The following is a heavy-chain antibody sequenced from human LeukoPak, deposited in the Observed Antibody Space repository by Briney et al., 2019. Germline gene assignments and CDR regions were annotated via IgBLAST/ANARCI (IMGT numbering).Heavy chain of an antibody. D-gene: IGHD6-19*01. J-gene: IGHJ6*03. CDR3: ARDGYSSGWIPYYYYYMDV. CDR2: ISGYNGNT. V-gene: IGHV1-18*01. CDR1: SYTFTRYG. Sequence: ASVKVSCKASSYTFTRYGISWVRQAPGQGLEWMGWISGYNGNTNYAQKLQGRVTMTTDTSTSTAYMELRSLRSDDTAVYYCARDGYSSGWIPYYYYYMDVWGKGTTVTISS.